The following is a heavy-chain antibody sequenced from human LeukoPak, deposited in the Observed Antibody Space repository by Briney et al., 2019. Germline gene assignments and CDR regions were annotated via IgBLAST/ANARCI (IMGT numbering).Heavy chain of an antibody. J-gene: IGHJ6*02. V-gene: IGHV3-11*01. CDR1: GFTFSDHY. CDR2: ISSSGSTI. CDR3: AREKSGSYGLDV. Sequence: GSLRLSCAASGFTFSDHYMRWIRQAPGKGLEWVSYISSSGSTIYYADSVKGRFTISRDNAKNSLYLQMNSLRAEDTAVYYCAREKSGSYGLDVWGQGTTVTVSS.